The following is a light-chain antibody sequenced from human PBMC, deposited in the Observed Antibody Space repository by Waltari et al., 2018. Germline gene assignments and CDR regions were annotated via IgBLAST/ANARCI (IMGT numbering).Light chain of an antibody. V-gene: IGLV2-14*03. Sequence: QSALTQPASVSGSPGQSITLSCPGPSSDVGAYDNVSWYQQHPGKAPQLMIYDVSNRPSGISNRFSGSKSGNTASLSISGLQTEDEAEYYCSAYTTSVTLVFGTGTKVTVL. CDR1: SSDVGAYDN. CDR2: DVS. CDR3: SAYTTSVTLV. J-gene: IGLJ1*01.